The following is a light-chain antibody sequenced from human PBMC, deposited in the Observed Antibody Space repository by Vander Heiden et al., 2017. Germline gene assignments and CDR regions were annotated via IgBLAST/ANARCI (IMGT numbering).Light chain of an antibody. CDR3: HQSRNWPQT. J-gene: IGKJ2*01. Sequence: DTVLTQSPASLSLSPGERATLSCGASLTVYTALAWYQHRAGQPPRLLIFDASKRAAGIPVRFSGSGSGTDFTLSISSLQPEDSAIYYCHQSRNWPQTFGRGTKLEI. V-gene: IGKV3-11*01. CDR2: DAS. CDR1: LTVYTA.